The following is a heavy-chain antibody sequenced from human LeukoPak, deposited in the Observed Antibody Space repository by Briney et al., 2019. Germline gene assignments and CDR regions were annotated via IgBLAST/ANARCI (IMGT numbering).Heavy chain of an antibody. D-gene: IGHD3-10*01. CDR3: AKEYAGSGSYYNVGFAFDI. CDR1: GFTFEASA. Sequence: GGSLRLSCAASGFTFEASAMSWVRQAPGKGLEWVSAISGSGGSTYYADSVKGRFTISRDNSKNTLYLQMNSLRAEDTAVYYCAKEYAGSGSYYNVGFAFDIWGQGTMVTVSS. J-gene: IGHJ3*02. CDR2: ISGSGGST. V-gene: IGHV3-23*01.